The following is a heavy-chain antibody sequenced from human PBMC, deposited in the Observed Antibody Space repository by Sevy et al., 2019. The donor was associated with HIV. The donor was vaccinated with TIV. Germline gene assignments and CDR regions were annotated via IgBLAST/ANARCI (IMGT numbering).Heavy chain of an antibody. J-gene: IGHJ2*01. V-gene: IGHV4-59*11. CDR1: GGSISSHY. Sequence: SETLSLTCTVSGGSISSHYWSWIRQPPGKGLEWIGYIYYSGNTNYNPSLKSRVTISIDTSNKQFSLKLNSVTAADTAVYYCARSESYATTLDLWGRGTLVTVSS. CDR2: IYYSGNT. D-gene: IGHD2-15*01. CDR3: ARSESYATTLDL.